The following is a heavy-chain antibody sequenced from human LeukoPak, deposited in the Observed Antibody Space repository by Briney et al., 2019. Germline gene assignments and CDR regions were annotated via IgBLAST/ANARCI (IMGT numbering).Heavy chain of an antibody. CDR2: ISAYNGNT. V-gene: IGHV1-18*01. CDR3: ARDDALVATGSFDY. J-gene: IGHJ4*02. D-gene: IGHD5-12*01. Sequence: ASVKVSCKASGYXFTNYGIIWVRQAPGQGLEWMGWISAYNGNTNYAQKLQDRVTMTTDTSTSTAYMELRSLRSDDTAVYYCARDDALVATGSFDYWGQGTLVTVSS. CDR1: GYXFTNYG.